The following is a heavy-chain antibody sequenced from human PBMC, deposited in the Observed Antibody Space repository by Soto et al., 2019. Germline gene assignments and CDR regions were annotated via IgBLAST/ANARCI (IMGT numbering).Heavy chain of an antibody. D-gene: IGHD2-8*02. Sequence: QVQLVQSGAEVKKPGSSVKVSCQVSGGTFSTYAVTWVRQAPGQGLEWMGRIIPIFDIADYAQKFRGRVTIKADRSKNICYRELSSLRSEDTAVSYCARGADGVGSDSAFNIWGQGTMVTVPS. V-gene: IGHV1-69*04. CDR1: GGTFSTYA. J-gene: IGHJ3*02. CDR2: IIPIFDIA. CDR3: ARGADGVGSDSAFNI.